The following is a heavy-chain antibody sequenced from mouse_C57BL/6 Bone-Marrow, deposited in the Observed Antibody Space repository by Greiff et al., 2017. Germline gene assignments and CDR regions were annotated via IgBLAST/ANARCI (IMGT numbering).Heavy chain of an antibody. CDR2: IYPSDSET. J-gene: IGHJ2*01. V-gene: IGHV1-61*01. CDR1: GYTFTSYW. Sequence: QVQLQQPGAELVRPGSSVKLSCKASGYTFTSYWMDWVKQRPGQGLEWIGNIYPSDSETHYNQKFKDKATLTVDKSSSTAYMQLSSLTSEDSAVYYSARYWDGGDYWGQGTTLTVSS. D-gene: IGHD4-1*01. CDR3: ARYWDGGDY.